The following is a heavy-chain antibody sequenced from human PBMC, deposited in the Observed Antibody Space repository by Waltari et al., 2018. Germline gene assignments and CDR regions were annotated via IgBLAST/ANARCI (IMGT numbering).Heavy chain of an antibody. V-gene: IGHV1-2*06. CDR3: ARGETVRGANTRDFDY. CDR1: GYTFTGYY. D-gene: IGHD3-10*01. CDR2: INPNSGGT. J-gene: IGHJ4*02. Sequence: QVQLVQSGAEVKKPGASVKVSCKASGYTFTGYYMHWVRQAPGQGLEWMGRINPNSGGTNYAQKFQGRVTMTRDTSISTAYMELSRLRSDDTAVYYCARGETVRGANTRDFDYWGQGTLVTVSS.